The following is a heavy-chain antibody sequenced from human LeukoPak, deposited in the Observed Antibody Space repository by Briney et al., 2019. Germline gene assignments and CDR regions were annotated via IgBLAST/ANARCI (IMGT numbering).Heavy chain of an antibody. D-gene: IGHD3-10*01. CDR3: ARDGKSDAWFGELPIDY. CDR1: GYTFTSYG. Sequence: ASVKVSCKASGYTFTSYGISWVRQAPGQGLEWMGWISAYNGNTNYAQKLQGRVTMTTDTSTSTAYMELRSLRSDDTAVYYCARDGKSDAWFGELPIDYWGQGTLVTVSS. V-gene: IGHV1-18*01. J-gene: IGHJ4*02. CDR2: ISAYNGNT.